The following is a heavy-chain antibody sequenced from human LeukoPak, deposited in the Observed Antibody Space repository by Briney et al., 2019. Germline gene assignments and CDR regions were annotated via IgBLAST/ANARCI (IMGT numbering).Heavy chain of an antibody. V-gene: IGHV3-23*01. D-gene: IGHD6-19*01. CDR1: GFTLSDYG. CDR3: AKDRGYSTGWYNYFYGMDV. Sequence: GGSLRLPCTASGFTLSDYGMSWVRQAPGKGLEWVSAIIGSGEKTYCADSVKGRFTISRDNSKNTLHLQMNSLRAEDTALYYCAKDRGYSTGWYNYFYGMDVWGQGTTVTVSS. CDR2: IIGSGEKT. J-gene: IGHJ6*02.